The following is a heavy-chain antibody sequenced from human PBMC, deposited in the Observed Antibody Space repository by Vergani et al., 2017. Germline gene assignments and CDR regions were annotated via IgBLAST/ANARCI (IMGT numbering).Heavy chain of an antibody. CDR1: GFTFDDYA. V-gene: IGHV3-9*01. CDR3: AKGRSPDYYYYYYMDV. J-gene: IGHJ6*03. CDR2: ISWNSGSI. Sequence: EVQLLESGGGLVQPGGSLRLSCAASGFTFDDYAMHWVRQAPGKGLEWVSGISWNSGSIGYADSVKGRFTISRDNAKNSLYLQMNSLRAEDTALYYCAKGRSPDYYYYYYMDVWGKGTTVTVSS.